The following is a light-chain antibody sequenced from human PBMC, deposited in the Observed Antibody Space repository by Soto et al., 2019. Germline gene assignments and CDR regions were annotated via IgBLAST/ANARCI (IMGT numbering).Light chain of an antibody. CDR2: GAS. V-gene: IGKV3-20*01. CDR3: QQCVSSPWT. CDR1: QSFSSTY. Sequence: EIVVTQSPGTISFSPGERATLSCRASQSFSSTYLTWYQQKPGQPPRLLIYGASSRATGIPDRFSGSGSGTDFTLTISRLEPEDFAVYYCQQCVSSPWTFGQGTKVAIK. J-gene: IGKJ1*01.